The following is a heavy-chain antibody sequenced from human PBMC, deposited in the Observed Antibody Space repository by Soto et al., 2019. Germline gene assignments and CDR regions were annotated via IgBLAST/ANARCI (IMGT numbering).Heavy chain of an antibody. J-gene: IGHJ3*02. CDR1: GFTFSSYS. D-gene: IGHD3-9*01. Sequence: GGSLRLSCAASGFTFSSYSMNWVRQAPGKGLEWVSSISSSSSYIYYADSVKGRFTISRDDAKNSLYLQMNSLRAEDTAVYYCASTYDILTGIGPDAFDIWGQGTMVTVSS. CDR2: ISSSSSYI. V-gene: IGHV3-21*01. CDR3: ASTYDILTGIGPDAFDI.